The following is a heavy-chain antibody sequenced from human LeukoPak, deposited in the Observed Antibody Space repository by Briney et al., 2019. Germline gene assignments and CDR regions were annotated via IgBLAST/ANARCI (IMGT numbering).Heavy chain of an antibody. V-gene: IGHV3-33*03. J-gene: IGHJ3*02. CDR2: IWYDGSNK. Sequence: GRSLRLSWVAAGFTFSSYGMDWVRQAAGKGLEWVAIIWYDGSNKYYADSVKGRFTISRDTSKNTLYLQMDSLRAEDTAVYYCASGDTTGYSGDAFNIWRQGTMVTVSS. CDR3: ASGDTTGYSGDAFNI. D-gene: IGHD3-22*01. CDR1: GFTFSSYG.